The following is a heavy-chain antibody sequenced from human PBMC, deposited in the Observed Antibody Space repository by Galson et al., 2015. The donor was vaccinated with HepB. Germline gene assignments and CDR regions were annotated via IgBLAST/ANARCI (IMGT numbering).Heavy chain of an antibody. Sequence: SLRLSCAASGFTFSSYAMSWVRQAPGKGLEWVSAISGSGGSTYYADSVKGRFTISRDNSKNTLYLQMNSLRAEDTAVYYCATRLREGIAVAKALVPWAFDIWGQGTMVTVSS. CDR1: GFTFSSYA. D-gene: IGHD6-19*01. CDR3: ATRLREGIAVAKALVPWAFDI. CDR2: ISGSGGST. J-gene: IGHJ3*02. V-gene: IGHV3-23*01.